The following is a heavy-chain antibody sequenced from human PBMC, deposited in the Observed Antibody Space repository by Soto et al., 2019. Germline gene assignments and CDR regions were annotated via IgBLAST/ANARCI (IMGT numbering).Heavy chain of an antibody. V-gene: IGHV4-39*02. D-gene: IGHD6-13*01. CDR1: GGSISSSSYY. J-gene: IGHJ4*02. CDR2: IYYSGST. CDR3: AREYSSSWRGNGYFDY. Sequence: QLQLQESGPGLVKPSETLSLTCTVSGGSISSSSYYWGWIRQLPGKGLEWIGSIYYSGSTYYNPSLKSRVTISVDTSKNQFSLKLSSVTAADTAVYYCAREYSSSWRGNGYFDYWGQGTLVTVSS.